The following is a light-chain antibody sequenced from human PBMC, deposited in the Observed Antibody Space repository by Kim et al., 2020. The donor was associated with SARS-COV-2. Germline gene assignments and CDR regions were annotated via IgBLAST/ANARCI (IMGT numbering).Light chain of an antibody. CDR2: DVS. Sequence: GQSLTIACTVTSSVVGGYNYVFWDQHHPGKATNLMIYDVSQRPSGVSNRFSCYKSGNTASLTISGLQAEDEADYYCSSYTSISSCVFGGGTQLTVL. CDR1: SSVVGGYNY. CDR3: SSYTSISSCV. V-gene: IGLV2-14*03. J-gene: IGLJ3*02.